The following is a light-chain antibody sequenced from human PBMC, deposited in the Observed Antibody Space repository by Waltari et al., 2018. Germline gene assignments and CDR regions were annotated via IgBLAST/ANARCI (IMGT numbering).Light chain of an antibody. CDR1: TPNLGSND. V-gene: IGLV1-47*01. CDR3: AAWDDSLVV. Sequence: QSVLTQPPTASGTPGQEVTISCSGSTPNLGSNDVYWYQQFPGMAPKLLIDRNDQRPSGVPDRFSGSKSGTSASLAISGLRSEDEADYYCAAWDDSLVVFGGGTKLTVL. CDR2: RND. J-gene: IGLJ2*01.